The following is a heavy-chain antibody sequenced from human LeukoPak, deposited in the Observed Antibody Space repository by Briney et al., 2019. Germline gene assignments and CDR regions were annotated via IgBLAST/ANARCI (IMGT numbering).Heavy chain of an antibody. CDR1: GGSISSSSYY. CDR2: IYYSGST. CDR3: ASRITIFGVVIKEPHNWFDP. Sequence: SETLSLTCTVSGGSISSSSYYWGWIRQPPGKGLEWIGNIYYSGSTYYNPSLKSRVTISVDTSKNQFSLKLSSVTAADTAVYYCASRITIFGVVIKEPHNWFDPWGQGTLVTVSS. V-gene: IGHV4-39*07. D-gene: IGHD3-3*01. J-gene: IGHJ5*02.